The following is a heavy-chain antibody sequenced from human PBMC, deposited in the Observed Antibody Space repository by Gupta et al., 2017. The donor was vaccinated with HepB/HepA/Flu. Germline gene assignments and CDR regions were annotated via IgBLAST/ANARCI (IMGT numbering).Heavy chain of an antibody. CDR2: ISANNGNT. Sequence: QVQLVQSGTDVKKPGASVKVSCKASGYTFINYAINWVRQAPGQGLEWMGWISANNGNTHYAQKCQGILTMTTETSTSTAYMELRNLRSEATTVYYWARDGLGYCYSSSYQAFDIWGQGTRVTVSS. J-gene: IGHJ3*02. D-gene: IGHD2-2*01. CDR1: GYTFINYA. CDR3: ARDGLGYCYSSSYQAFDI. V-gene: IGHV1-18*01.